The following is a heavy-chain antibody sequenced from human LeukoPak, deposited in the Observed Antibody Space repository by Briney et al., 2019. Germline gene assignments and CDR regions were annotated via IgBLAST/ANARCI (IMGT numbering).Heavy chain of an antibody. J-gene: IGHJ6*03. CDR2: IKSKTDGGTA. V-gene: IGHV3-15*01. CDR3: TPDLMDV. CDR1: GFPFTNAW. Sequence: GGSLRLSCVVSGFPFTNAWMSWVRQAPGKGLEWVGRIKSKTDGGTADYAAPVRGRFTMWRDDARSALYLQMNSLQTEDTAVYYCTPDLMDVWGKGTTLTVSS.